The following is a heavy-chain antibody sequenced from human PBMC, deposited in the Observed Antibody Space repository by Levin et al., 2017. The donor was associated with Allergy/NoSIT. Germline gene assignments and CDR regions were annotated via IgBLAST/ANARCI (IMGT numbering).Heavy chain of an antibody. Sequence: ASVKVSCKASGYTFTSYGISWVRQAPGQGLEWMGWISAYNGNTNYAQKLQGRVTMTTDTSTSTAYMELRSLRSDDTAVYYCAVPIAVAGTQYSGYYYYGMDVWGQGTTVTVSS. J-gene: IGHJ6*02. CDR1: GYTFTSYG. CDR3: AVPIAVAGTQYSGYYYYGMDV. V-gene: IGHV1-18*01. D-gene: IGHD6-19*01. CDR2: ISAYNGNT.